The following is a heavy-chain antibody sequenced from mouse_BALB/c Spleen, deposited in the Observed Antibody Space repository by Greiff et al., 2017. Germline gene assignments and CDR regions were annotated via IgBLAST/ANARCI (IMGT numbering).Heavy chain of an antibody. D-gene: IGHD1-1*01. CDR3: ARQPPITTVGAMDY. CDR1: GFAFSSYD. Sequence: EVKLMESGGGLVKPGGSLKLSCAASGFAFSSYDMSWVRQTPEKRLEWVAYISSGGGSTYYPDTVKGRFTISRDNAKNTLYLQMSCLKSEDTAMYYCARQPPITTVGAMDYWGQGTSVTVSS. V-gene: IGHV5-12-1*01. J-gene: IGHJ4*01. CDR2: ISSGGGST.